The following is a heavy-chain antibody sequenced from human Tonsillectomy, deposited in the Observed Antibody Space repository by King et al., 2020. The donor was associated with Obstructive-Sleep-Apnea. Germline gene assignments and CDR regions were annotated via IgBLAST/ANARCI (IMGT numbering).Heavy chain of an antibody. CDR2: IRYDGSNK. V-gene: IGHV3-30*02. CDR3: AKDISAFGLVDYYYYYGMDV. Sequence: VQLVESGGGVVQPGGSLRLSCAASGVTFSSYGMHWVRQAPGKGLEWVALIRYDGSNKYYADSVKGRFTISRDNSKNTLYLQMNSLRAEDTAVYYCAKDISAFGLVDYYYYYGMDVWGQGTTVTVSS. D-gene: IGHD3-16*01. J-gene: IGHJ6*02. CDR1: GVTFSSYG.